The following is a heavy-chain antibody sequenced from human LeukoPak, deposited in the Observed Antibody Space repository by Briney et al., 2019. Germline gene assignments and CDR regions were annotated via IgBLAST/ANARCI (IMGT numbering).Heavy chain of an antibody. CDR2: INSDGSST. CDR3: ARDVY. J-gene: IGHJ4*02. CDR1: GFTFSRYW. Sequence: GGSLRLSCAASGFTFSRYWMHWVRQAPGKGLVWVSRINSDGSSTIYADSVKGRFTISRDNTKNSLFLQMNNLRAEDTGVFYCARDVYWGQGTLVTVSS. V-gene: IGHV3-74*01.